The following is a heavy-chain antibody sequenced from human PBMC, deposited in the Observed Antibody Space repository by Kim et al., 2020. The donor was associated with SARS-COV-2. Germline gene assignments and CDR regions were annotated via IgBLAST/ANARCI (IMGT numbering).Heavy chain of an antibody. CDR1: GGSISSSSYY. V-gene: IGHV4-39*07. CDR2: IYYSGST. J-gene: IGHJ5*02. CDR3: ARDRSFVATSIGFDP. Sequence: SETLSLTCTVSGGSISSSSYYWGWIRQPPGKGLEWIGSIYYSGSTYYNPSLKSRVTISVDTSKNQFSLKLSSVTAADTAVYYCARDRSFVATSIGFDPWGQGTLVTVSS. D-gene: IGHD5-12*01.